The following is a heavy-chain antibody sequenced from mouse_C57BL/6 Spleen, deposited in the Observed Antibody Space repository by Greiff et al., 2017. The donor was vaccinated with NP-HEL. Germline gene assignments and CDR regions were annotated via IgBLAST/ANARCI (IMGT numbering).Heavy chain of an antibody. Sequence: VQLQQSGPELVKPGASVKMSCKASRYTFTDYNMHWVKQSHGKSLEWIGYINPNNGGTSYIQKFKGKATLTVNKSSSTAYMELRSLTSEDSAVYYCASATSYYSNFYAMDYWGQGTSVTVSS. D-gene: IGHD2-5*01. V-gene: IGHV1-22*01. CDR2: INPNNGGT. CDR3: ASATSYYSNFYAMDY. J-gene: IGHJ4*01. CDR1: RYTFTDYN.